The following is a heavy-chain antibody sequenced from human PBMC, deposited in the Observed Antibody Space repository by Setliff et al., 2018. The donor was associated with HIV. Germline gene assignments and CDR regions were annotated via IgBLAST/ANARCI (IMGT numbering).Heavy chain of an antibody. J-gene: IGHJ6*03. CDR2: ISTSGST. D-gene: IGHD6-19*01. CDR1: GASISTYS. V-gene: IGHV4-4*09. Sequence: SETLSLTCIVSGASISTYSWSWIRQSPGKGLECIGYISTSGSTNYNPSLKSRVTISLDTSKNQFSLKLTSVTAADTAVYYCARGVSSPQLLYYYYYMDVWGKGTTVTVSS. CDR3: ARGVSSPQLLYYYYYMDV.